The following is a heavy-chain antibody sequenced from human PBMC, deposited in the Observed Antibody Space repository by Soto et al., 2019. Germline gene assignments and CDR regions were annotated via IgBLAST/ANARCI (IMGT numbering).Heavy chain of an antibody. CDR1: GGSVSSGGNY. V-gene: IGHV4-39*01. J-gene: IGHJ4*02. Sequence: QLQLQESGPGLVKPSETLSLTCAVSGGSVSSGGNYWGWIHQSPGKGLEWIGSVHDTGTTHYNPSLTSPVTITVEPSKNQFSLNVNSVTAADTAVYYCARGLSSPSAAGVWGQGTLVTVSS. CDR3: ARGLSSPSAAGV. D-gene: IGHD6-6*01. CDR2: VHDTGTT.